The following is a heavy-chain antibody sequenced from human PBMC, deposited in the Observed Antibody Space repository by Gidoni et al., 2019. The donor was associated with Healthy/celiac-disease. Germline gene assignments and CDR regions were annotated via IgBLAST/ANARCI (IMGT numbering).Heavy chain of an antibody. CDR1: GGPISRGGYS. CDR2: IYHSGST. D-gene: IGHD2-15*01. CDR3: ARGCSGGSCYGLFDY. Sequence: QLQLQESGSGLVKPSQTLSLTCAVPGGPISRGGYSWSWIRQPPGKGLEWIGYIYHSGSTYYNPSLKSRVTISVDRSKNQFSLKLSSVTAADTAVYYCARGCSGGSCYGLFDYWGQGTLVTVSS. J-gene: IGHJ4*02. V-gene: IGHV4-30-2*01.